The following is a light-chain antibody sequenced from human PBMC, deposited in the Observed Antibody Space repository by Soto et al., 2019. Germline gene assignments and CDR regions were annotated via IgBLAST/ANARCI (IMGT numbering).Light chain of an antibody. CDR3: QHYDNLPAFN. J-gene: IGKJ3*01. CDR1: RDIRKY. V-gene: IGKV1-33*01. CDR2: GAS. Sequence: DIQMTQSPSSLSASVGDRVTITCQASRDIRKYLNWYQQKPGRAPKLLIYGASNLETWVPSRFSGSAYRPDCTVPISSLQSEDIATYYCQHYDNLPAFNFGSGTKVAIK.